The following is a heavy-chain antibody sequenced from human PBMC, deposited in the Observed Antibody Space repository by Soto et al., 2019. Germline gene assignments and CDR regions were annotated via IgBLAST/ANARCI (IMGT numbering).Heavy chain of an antibody. CDR2: ISYDGSDK. Sequence: VGSLRLSCSASGFTFSDYGMHWVRQAPGKGLEWVSLISYDGSDKKYSDSVKGRFTILRDNSNNTLYMQMNSLRAEDTAVYYCARDAVGATRGFLDYWGQGSLVTVS. CDR3: ARDAVGATRGFLDY. V-gene: IGHV3-33*05. J-gene: IGHJ4*02. D-gene: IGHD1-26*01. CDR1: GFTFSDYG.